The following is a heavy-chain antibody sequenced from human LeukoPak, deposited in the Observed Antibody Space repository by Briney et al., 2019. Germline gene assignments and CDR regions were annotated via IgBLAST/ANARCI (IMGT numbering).Heavy chain of an antibody. Sequence: SETLSLTCAVYGGSFSGYYWSWIRQPPGKGLEWIGEINHSGSTNYNPSLKSRVTISVDTSKNQFSLKLSSVTAADTAVYYCARGSLSWELRPFDYWGQGTLVTVS. CDR3: ARGSLSWELRPFDY. D-gene: IGHD1-26*01. V-gene: IGHV4-34*01. J-gene: IGHJ4*02. CDR1: GGSFSGYY. CDR2: INHSGST.